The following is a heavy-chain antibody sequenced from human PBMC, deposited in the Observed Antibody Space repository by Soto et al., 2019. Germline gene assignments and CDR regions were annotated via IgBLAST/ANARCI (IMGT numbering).Heavy chain of an antibody. D-gene: IGHD2-2*02. V-gene: IGHV1-3*01. Sequence: GASVKVSCKASGYTFTNYAMHWVRQAPGQRLEWMGWINAGSAYTKYSQKFQGRVTITTDTYATTAYMEVSGLTSEDTAVYYCARGGDDCYTTTCYMIDYWGQGALVTVSS. CDR3: ARGGDDCYTTTCYMIDY. CDR1: GYTFTNYA. J-gene: IGHJ4*02. CDR2: INAGSAYT.